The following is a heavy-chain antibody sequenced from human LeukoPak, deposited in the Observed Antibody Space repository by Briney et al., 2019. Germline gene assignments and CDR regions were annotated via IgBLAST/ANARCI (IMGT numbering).Heavy chain of an antibody. CDR3: ARDRSRAYYFDY. CDR1: GFTFSSYG. V-gene: IGHV3-74*01. Sequence: PGGSLRLSCAASGFTFSSYGMHWVRQAPGKGLVWVSRINSDGSSTSYADSVKGRFTISRDNAKNTLYLQMNSLRAEDTAVYYCARDRSRAYYFDYWGQGTLVTVSS. J-gene: IGHJ4*02. CDR2: INSDGSST.